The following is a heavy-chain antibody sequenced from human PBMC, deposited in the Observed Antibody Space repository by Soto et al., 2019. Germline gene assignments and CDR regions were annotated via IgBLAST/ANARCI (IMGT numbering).Heavy chain of an antibody. CDR3: AMMVAGGGRFSY. CDR2: IYPGDADT. J-gene: IGHJ4*02. Sequence: GESLKISCKGSGYSFTSYWIGWVRQMPGKGLEWLEIIYPGDADTRNNPPFQGQVTISAAKSISTAYLQWSILKVSDTAMYYCAMMVAGGGRFSYWGQGTLVTVSS. CDR1: GYSFTSYW. D-gene: IGHD2-15*01. V-gene: IGHV5-51*01.